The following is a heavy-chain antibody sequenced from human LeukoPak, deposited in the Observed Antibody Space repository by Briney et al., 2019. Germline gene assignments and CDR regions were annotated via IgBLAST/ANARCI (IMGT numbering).Heavy chain of an antibody. V-gene: IGHV3-20*04. J-gene: IGHJ4*02. Sequence: GGSLRLSCVASGLTFDDYGMSWVRQAPGKGLEWVSGINWNGGATTYADSVKGRFTISRDNAKNSLYLQMNSLGVEDTAVYYCARDTADQIDYWGQGTLVTVSS. D-gene: IGHD2-2*01. CDR1: GLTFDDYG. CDR3: ARDTADQIDY. CDR2: INWNGGAT.